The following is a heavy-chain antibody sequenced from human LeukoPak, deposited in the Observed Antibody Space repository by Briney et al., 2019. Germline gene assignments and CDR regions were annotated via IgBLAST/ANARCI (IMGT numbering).Heavy chain of an antibody. J-gene: IGHJ4*02. CDR1: GFPFSSYE. V-gene: IGHV3-48*03. CDR3: AKEAALRD. D-gene: IGHD4-17*01. CDR2: ISSSGSTI. Sequence: GGSLRLSCAASGFPFSSYEMNWVRQAPGKGLEWVSYISSSGSTIYYAGSVQGRLTISRDNAKNSLYLQMNSLRAEDTAVHYCAKEAALRDWGQGTLVTVSS.